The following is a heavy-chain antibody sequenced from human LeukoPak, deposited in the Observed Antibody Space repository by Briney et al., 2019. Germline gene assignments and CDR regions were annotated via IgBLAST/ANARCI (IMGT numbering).Heavy chain of an antibody. CDR2: ITSNGNTI. Sequence: GGSLRLSCAASGFTFNDYYMSWIRRAPGKGLEWVSYITSNGNTIYYADSVKGRFTISRDSAKNSLYLQMNSLRAEDTAVYYCARMDSSGWFPFDYWGQGTLVTVSS. J-gene: IGHJ4*02. CDR3: ARMDSSGWFPFDY. CDR1: GFTFNDYY. D-gene: IGHD6-19*01. V-gene: IGHV3-11*04.